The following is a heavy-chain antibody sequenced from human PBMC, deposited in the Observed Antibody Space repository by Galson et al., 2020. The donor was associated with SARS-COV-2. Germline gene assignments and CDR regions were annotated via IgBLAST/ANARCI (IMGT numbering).Heavy chain of an antibody. CDR3: AKLEVRSGYGWYVDL. CDR2: IVRPGTKI. CDR1: GFRFSAHY. J-gene: IGHJ2*01. Sequence: GGSLRLSCDASGFRFSAHYMSWIRHPPGKGLELVSYIVRPGTKIQYTPSMQGRFTLSRDNARHSVFLQMHSLRAEDTAVYYCAKLEVRSGYGWYVDLWGRVTLVFGST. V-gene: IGHV3-11*01. D-gene: IGHD5-12*01.